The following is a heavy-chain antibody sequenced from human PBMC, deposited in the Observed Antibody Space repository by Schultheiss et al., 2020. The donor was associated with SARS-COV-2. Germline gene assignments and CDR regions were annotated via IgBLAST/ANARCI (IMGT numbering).Heavy chain of an antibody. D-gene: IGHD3-10*01. CDR2: IYYSGST. CDR1: GGSISSGGYY. Sequence: GSLRLSCTVSGGSISSGGYYWSWIRQPPGKGLEWIGSIYYSGSTNYNPALKSRVTISVDKSKNQFSLKLSSVTAADTAVYYCARVGYYGSGRNGAFDIWGQGTMVTVSS. J-gene: IGHJ3*02. V-gene: IGHV4-39*07. CDR3: ARVGYYGSGRNGAFDI.